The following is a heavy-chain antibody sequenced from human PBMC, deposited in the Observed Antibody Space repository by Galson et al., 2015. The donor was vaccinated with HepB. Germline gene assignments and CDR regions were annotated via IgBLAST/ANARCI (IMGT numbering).Heavy chain of an antibody. Sequence: SLRLSCAASGFTFSHYWMRWVRQVPGKGLAWVSLISNDGTITNYADSVKGRFTISRDNARNTVYLQMDSLRAEDTAVYYCARVYSGWYWFDSWGQGTLVTVSS. CDR2: ISNDGTIT. D-gene: IGHD6-19*01. CDR1: GFTFSHYW. J-gene: IGHJ5*01. V-gene: IGHV3-74*01. CDR3: ARVYSGWYWFDS.